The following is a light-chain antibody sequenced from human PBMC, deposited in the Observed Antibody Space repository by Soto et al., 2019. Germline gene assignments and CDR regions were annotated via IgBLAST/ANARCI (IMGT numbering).Light chain of an antibody. CDR2: DAS. V-gene: IGKV1-5*01. Sequence: DIQLTQSPSSLSASIGDRVTLTCRASLSLNNRLAWYQQRPGRAPRLLIYDASTLETGVPSRFSGSGSGTEFTLTINNVQPDDLATYICQQYKSYSTFGRGTKVEIK. CDR1: LSLNNR. J-gene: IGKJ1*01. CDR3: QQYKSYST.